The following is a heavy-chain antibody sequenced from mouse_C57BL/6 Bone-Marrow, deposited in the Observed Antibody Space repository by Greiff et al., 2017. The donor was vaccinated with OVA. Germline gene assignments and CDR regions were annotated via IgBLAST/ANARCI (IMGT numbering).Heavy chain of an antibody. CDR3: AARYAY. V-gene: IGHV2-5*01. CDR1: GFSLTSYG. CDR2: IWRGGSK. Sequence: QVQLQQSGPGLVQPSPCLSISCTVSGFSLTSYGVHWVRQSPGQGLEWLGVIWRGGSKDYNAAFMSRLSTTKDNSTSQVFFKMNSLQADDAAIYYDAARYAYWGQGTLVTVSA. J-gene: IGHJ3*01.